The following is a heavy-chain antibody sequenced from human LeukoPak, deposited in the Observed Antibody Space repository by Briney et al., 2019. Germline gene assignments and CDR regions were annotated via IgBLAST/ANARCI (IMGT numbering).Heavy chain of an antibody. CDR1: GGSISTSSYY. CDR2: IYHSGST. Sequence: SETLSLTCTVSGGSISTSSYYWGWVRQPPGKGLEWIGNIYHSGSTKYNPSLKSRVTISVDTSKNQFSLILSSVTAADTAVYYCARDGYSGNDGLWGQGTLVTVSS. D-gene: IGHD5-12*01. J-gene: IGHJ4*02. CDR3: ARDGYSGNDGL. V-gene: IGHV4-39*07.